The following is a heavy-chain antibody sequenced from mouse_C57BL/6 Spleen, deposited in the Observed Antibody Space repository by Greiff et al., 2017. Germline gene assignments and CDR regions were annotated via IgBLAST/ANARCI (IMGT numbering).Heavy chain of an antibody. J-gene: IGHJ1*03. CDR2: IDPSDSYT. D-gene: IGHD1-1*01. CDR3: AREGYITTVVDWYFDV. Sequence: GQGLEWIGEIDPSDSYTNYNQKFKGKSTLTVDKSSSTAYMQLSSLTSEGSAVYYRAREGYITTVVDWYFDVWGTGTTVTVSS. V-gene: IGHV1-69*01.